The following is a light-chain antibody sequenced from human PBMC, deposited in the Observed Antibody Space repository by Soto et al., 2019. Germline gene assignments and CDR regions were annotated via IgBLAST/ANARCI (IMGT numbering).Light chain of an antibody. Sequence: QSALTQPASVSGSPGQSITISCTGTSSDVGSYNYVSWYQQCAGKAPKLIIYDVSGRPSGVSNRFSGSKSGNTASLTISGLQAEDEADYYCSSYTTSATQVFGTGIKLTVL. CDR3: SSYTTSATQV. CDR1: SSDVGSYNY. CDR2: DVS. V-gene: IGLV2-14*03. J-gene: IGLJ1*01.